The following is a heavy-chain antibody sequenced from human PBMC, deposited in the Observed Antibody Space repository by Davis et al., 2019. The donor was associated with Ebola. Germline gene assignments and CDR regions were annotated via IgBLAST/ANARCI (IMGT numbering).Heavy chain of an antibody. J-gene: IGHJ4*02. CDR1: GFTFSSYG. D-gene: IGHD6-13*01. V-gene: IGHV3-64D*08. CDR3: ANGIAAAQPFDY. CDR2: ISSNGGST. Sequence: GESLKISCAASGFTFSSYGMHWVRQAPGKGLEYVSAISSNGGSTYYADSVKGRFTISRDNSKNTLYLQMSSLRAEDTAVYYCANGIAAAQPFDYWGQGTLVTVSS.